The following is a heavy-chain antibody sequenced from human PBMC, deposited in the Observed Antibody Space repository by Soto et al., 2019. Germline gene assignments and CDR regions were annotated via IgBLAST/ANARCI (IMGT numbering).Heavy chain of an antibody. Sequence: GAPVKVSCKASGYTFTSYGISWVRQAPGQGLEWMGWISAYNGNTNYAQKLQGRVTMTTDTSTSTAYMELRSLRSDDTAVYYCARDRTSLLWFGELSYYYYGMDVWGQGTTVTVSS. J-gene: IGHJ6*02. D-gene: IGHD3-10*01. V-gene: IGHV1-18*01. CDR2: ISAYNGNT. CDR1: GYTFTSYG. CDR3: ARDRTSLLWFGELSYYYYGMDV.